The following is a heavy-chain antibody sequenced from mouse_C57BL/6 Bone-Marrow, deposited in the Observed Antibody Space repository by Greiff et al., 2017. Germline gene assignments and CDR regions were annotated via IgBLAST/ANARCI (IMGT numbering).Heavy chain of an antibody. D-gene: IGHD3-3*01. CDR3: TTSLLGVDY. Sequence: EVQLQQSGAELVRPGASVKLSCTASGFNIKDDYMHWVKQRPEQGLEWIGWIDPENGDTEYASKFQGKATIPADTSSNTAYLQLSSLTSEDTAVYYCTTSLLGVDYWGQGTSVTVSS. V-gene: IGHV14-4*01. CDR2: IDPENGDT. CDR1: GFNIKDDY. J-gene: IGHJ4*01.